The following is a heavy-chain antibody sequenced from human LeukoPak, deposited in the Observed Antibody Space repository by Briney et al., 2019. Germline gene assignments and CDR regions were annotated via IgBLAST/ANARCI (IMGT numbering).Heavy chain of an antibody. D-gene: IGHD3-10*01. Sequence: SETLSLTCAVYGGSFRGYYWSWIRQPPGKGLEWIGEINHSGSTNYNPSVKSRVTISVDKSKNQFSLKLSSVTAADTAVYYCARGPYYGSGSYQATLDYWGQGTLVTVSS. CDR2: INHSGST. CDR3: ARGPYYGSGSYQATLDY. CDR1: GGSFRGYY. J-gene: IGHJ4*02. V-gene: IGHV4-34*01.